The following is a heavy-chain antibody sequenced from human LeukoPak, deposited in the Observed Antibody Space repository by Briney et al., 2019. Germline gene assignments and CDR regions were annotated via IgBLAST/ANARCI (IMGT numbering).Heavy chain of an antibody. Sequence: GGSLRLSCAASGFSSSTYGMHWVRQAPGKGLEWVAVIWYDESNKYYADSVKGRFTISRDNSKNTLYLQMNSLRAEDTAVYYCARESTGYYFDYWGQGTLVTVSS. CDR1: GFSSSTYG. D-gene: IGHD4-11*01. V-gene: IGHV3-33*01. CDR3: ARESTGYYFDY. J-gene: IGHJ4*02. CDR2: IWYDESNK.